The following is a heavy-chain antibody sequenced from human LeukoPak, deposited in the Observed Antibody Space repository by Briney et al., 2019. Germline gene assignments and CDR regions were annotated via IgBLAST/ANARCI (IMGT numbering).Heavy chain of an antibody. D-gene: IGHD6-19*01. Sequence: ASVKVSCKASGGTFSSYAISWVRQAPGQGLEWMGGIIPIFGTANYAQKFQGRVTITADESTSTAYMELSSLRSKDTAVYYCARVAGQHYYYGMDVWGQGTTVTVSS. CDR2: IIPIFGTA. CDR3: ARVAGQHYYYGMDV. J-gene: IGHJ6*02. V-gene: IGHV1-69*01. CDR1: GGTFSSYA.